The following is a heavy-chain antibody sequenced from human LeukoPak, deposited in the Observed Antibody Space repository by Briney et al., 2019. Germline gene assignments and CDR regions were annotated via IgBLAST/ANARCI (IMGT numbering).Heavy chain of an antibody. J-gene: IGHJ4*02. V-gene: IGHV3-30-3*01. CDR1: GFTFNSYA. CDR3: ATHKYGLDY. Sequence: PGGSLRLSCAASGFTFNSYALHWVRQAPGKGLEWVAVISYDGSNKFYADSMKGRFTISRDNPKNTLYLQMNSLRVEDTAVYYCATHKYGLDYWGQGTLVTVSS. D-gene: IGHD2/OR15-2a*01. CDR2: ISYDGSNK.